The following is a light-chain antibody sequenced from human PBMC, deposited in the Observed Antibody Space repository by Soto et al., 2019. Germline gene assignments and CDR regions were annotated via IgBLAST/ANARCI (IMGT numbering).Light chain of an antibody. Sequence: EIVLRQSPATLSMSPGERATLSCRASQNIDNFLVWYQQKPGQAPRLLIYDASKRATGTPARFSGSGSGTDFTLTISSLEPEDFAVYYCQQRYTLITFGPGTKVDIK. CDR1: QNIDNF. J-gene: IGKJ3*01. CDR2: DAS. V-gene: IGKV3-11*01. CDR3: QQRYTLIT.